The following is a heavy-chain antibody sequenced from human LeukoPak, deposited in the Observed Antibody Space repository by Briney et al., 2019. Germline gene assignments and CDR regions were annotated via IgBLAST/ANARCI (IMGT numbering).Heavy chain of an antibody. Sequence: SETLSLTCTVSGGSISSYYWSWIRQPPGKGLEWIGYMYYSGSTNYNPSLKSRVTISVDTSKNQFSLKLSSVTAADTAVYYCARHRPGFDPWGQGTLVTVSS. CDR3: ARHRPGFDP. CDR1: GGSISSYY. CDR2: MYYSGST. J-gene: IGHJ5*02. V-gene: IGHV4-59*08.